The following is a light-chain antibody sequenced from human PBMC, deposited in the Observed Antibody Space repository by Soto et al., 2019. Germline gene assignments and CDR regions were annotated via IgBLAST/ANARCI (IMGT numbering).Light chain of an antibody. CDR2: GYN. CDR3: QSYDSSLSVWV. Sequence: QSVLTQPPSVSGAPGQRVTISCTGSTSHIGATSDVHWYQQLPGNAPKLFIYGYNNRPSGVPDRFSGSKSGTSASLAIAGLQAEDEADYYCQSYDSSLSVWVFGGGTKLTVL. J-gene: IGLJ3*02. V-gene: IGLV1-40*01. CDR1: TSHIGATSD.